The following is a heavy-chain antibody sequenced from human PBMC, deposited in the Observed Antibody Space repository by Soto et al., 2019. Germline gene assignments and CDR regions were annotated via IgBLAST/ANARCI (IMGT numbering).Heavy chain of an antibody. D-gene: IGHD6-19*01. Sequence: GGSLRLSCAASGFTVSSNYMSWVRQAPGKGLEWVSVIYSGGSTYYADSVKGRFTISRDNAKNSLYLQMNSLRAGDTAVYYCARERGRGIAVAGSNDAFDIWGQGTMVTVSS. V-gene: IGHV3-53*01. J-gene: IGHJ3*02. CDR3: ARERGRGIAVAGSNDAFDI. CDR2: IYSGGST. CDR1: GFTVSSNY.